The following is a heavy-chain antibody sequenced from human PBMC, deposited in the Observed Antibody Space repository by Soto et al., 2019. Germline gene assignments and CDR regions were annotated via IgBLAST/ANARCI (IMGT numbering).Heavy chain of an antibody. J-gene: IGHJ6*02. CDR2: INPNTGVT. V-gene: IGHV1-2*04. Sequence: QAQLVQSGADVKKPGASVKVSCKASGYSFTDHYMHWVRQAPGQGLEWLGWINPNTGVTHFAQKFQGWVTMTRDTSINTAYMELTRLKSDDTAFYYCARSPDDFRYGLDVWGQGTTVTVSS. CDR3: ARSPDDFRYGLDV. CDR1: GYSFTDHY. D-gene: IGHD2-21*02.